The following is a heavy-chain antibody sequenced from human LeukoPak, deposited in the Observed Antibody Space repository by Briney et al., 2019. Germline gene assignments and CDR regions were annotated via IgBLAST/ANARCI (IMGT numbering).Heavy chain of an antibody. CDR2: IYYSGST. CDR3: ARHPDYGFFDY. CDR1: GGSIISSSYY. J-gene: IGHJ4*02. Sequence: SETLSLTCTVSGGSIISSSYYWGWIRQPPGKGLEWIGSIYYSGSTYYNPSLKSRVTIYVDTSKNQFSLKLSSVTAADTAVYYCARHPDYGFFDYWGQGTLVTVSS. V-gene: IGHV4-39*01. D-gene: IGHD4-17*01.